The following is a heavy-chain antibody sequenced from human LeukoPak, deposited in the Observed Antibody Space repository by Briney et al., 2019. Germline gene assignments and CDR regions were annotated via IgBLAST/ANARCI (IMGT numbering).Heavy chain of an antibody. V-gene: IGHV4-34*01. Sequence: PSETLSLTCAVYGGSFSGYYWSWIRQPPGKGLEWIGEINHSGSTNYNPSLKSRVTISVDTSKNQFSLKLSSVTAADTAVYYCVRGLRADYWGQGTLVTVSS. CDR3: VRGLRADY. CDR2: INHSGST. CDR1: GGSFSGYY. J-gene: IGHJ4*02.